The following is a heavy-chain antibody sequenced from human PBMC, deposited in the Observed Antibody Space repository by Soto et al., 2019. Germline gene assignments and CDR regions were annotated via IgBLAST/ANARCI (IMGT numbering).Heavy chain of an antibody. V-gene: IGHV3-49*03. D-gene: IGHD2-2*01. Sequence: GGSLRLSCTASGFTFGDYAMSWFRQAPGKGLEWVGFIRSKAYGGTTEYAASVKGRFTISRDDSKSIAYLQMNSLKTEDTAVYYCTRDHGIVVVPATEYYYYGMDVWGQGTTVTVSS. CDR1: GFTFGDYA. J-gene: IGHJ6*02. CDR2: IRSKAYGGTT. CDR3: TRDHGIVVVPATEYYYYGMDV.